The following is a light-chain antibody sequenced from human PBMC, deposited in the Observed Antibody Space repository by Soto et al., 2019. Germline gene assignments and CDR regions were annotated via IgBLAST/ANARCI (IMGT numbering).Light chain of an antibody. CDR3: QSSDSSLSGVL. J-gene: IGLJ2*01. CDR1: SSNIGAGYD. V-gene: IGLV1-40*01. Sequence: QSVLTQPPSVSGAPGQRVIISCTGSSSNIGAGYDVHWYQQLPGTAPKLLIYGSSNRPSGVPDRFSGSKSGTSASLAITGLQAEDEADYYCQSSDSSLSGVLFGGGTKLTVL. CDR2: GSS.